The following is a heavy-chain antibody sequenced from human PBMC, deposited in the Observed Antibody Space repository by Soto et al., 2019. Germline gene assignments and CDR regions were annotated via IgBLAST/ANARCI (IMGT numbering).Heavy chain of an antibody. V-gene: IGHV4-4*02. D-gene: IGHD2-15*01. CDR2: ISQSGTT. CDR1: GASISSDNR. J-gene: IGHJ6*02. CDR3: AKKVPAALPLSYFFGLDV. Sequence: QVQLQESGPGLVKPSGTLSLTCAVSGASISSDNRWTWVRQPPGEGLEWIGEISQSGTTKYNPSLASRVTIPVDKSKNQFSLRLTSMPAADTAVYYCAKKVPAALPLSYFFGLDVWGQGTTVTVSS.